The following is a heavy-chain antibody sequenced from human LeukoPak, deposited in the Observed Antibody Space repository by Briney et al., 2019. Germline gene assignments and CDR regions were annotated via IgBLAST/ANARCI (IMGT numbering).Heavy chain of an antibody. V-gene: IGHV1-46*01. CDR3: ARPRSTGRNYHYYGMDV. CDR1: GYTFTSYY. Sequence: ASVKVSCKASGYTFTSYYMHWVRQAPGQGLEWMGIINPSVGITIFAQKFQGRFTMTRDTSTSTFYMEMSSLRSEDTAVYYCARPRSTGRNYHYYGMDVWGQGTTVIVSS. J-gene: IGHJ6*02. CDR2: INPSVGIT.